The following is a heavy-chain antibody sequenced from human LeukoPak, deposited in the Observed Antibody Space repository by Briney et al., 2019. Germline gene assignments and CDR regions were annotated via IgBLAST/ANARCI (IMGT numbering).Heavy chain of an antibody. D-gene: IGHD3-10*01. J-gene: IGHJ4*02. Sequence: GGSLRLSCAASGFTVSSNYMSWVRQAPGKGLEWVAVIAYDGTNIFYEESMKGRFTISRDNFKNTLFLQMNSLRTDDTAVYYCAKDRPPYGAGSHYNGGGGFDYWGQGAVVTVSP. V-gene: IGHV3-30*18. CDR3: AKDRPPYGAGSHYNGGGGFDY. CDR2: IAYDGTNI. CDR1: GFTVSSNY.